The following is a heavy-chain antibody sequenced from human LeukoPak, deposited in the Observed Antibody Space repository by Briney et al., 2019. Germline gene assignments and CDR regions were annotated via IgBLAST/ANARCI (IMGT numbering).Heavy chain of an antibody. J-gene: IGHJ4*02. D-gene: IGHD3-22*01. V-gene: IGHV4-38-2*02. CDR2: IYHSGST. CDR1: GYSISSGYY. CDR3: ARGYKRRYYDSSGYYYGHFDY. Sequence: SETLSLTCTVSGYSISSGYYWGWIRQPPGKGLERIGSIYHSGSTYYNPSLKSRVTISADTSKNQFSLKLSSVTAADTAVYYCARGYKRRYYDSSGYYYGHFDYWGQGTLVTVSS.